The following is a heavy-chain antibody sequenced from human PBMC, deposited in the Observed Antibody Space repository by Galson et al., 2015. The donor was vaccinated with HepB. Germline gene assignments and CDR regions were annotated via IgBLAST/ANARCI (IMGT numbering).Heavy chain of an antibody. D-gene: IGHD2-2*01. CDR3: ARVSVVVPAAHSSFDY. CDR2: INPSGGST. J-gene: IGHJ4*02. CDR1: GYTFTSYY. V-gene: IGHV1-46*03. Sequence: SVKVSCKASGYTFTSYYMHWVRQAPGQGLEWMGIINPSGGSTSYAQKFQGRVTMTRDTSTSTVYMELSSLRSEDTAVYYCARVSVVVPAAHSSFDYWGQGTLVTVSS.